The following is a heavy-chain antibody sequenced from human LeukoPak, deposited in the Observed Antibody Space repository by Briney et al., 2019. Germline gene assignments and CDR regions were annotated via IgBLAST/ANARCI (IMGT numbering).Heavy chain of an antibody. J-gene: IGHJ3*01. CDR2: IYTTEST. D-gene: IGHD6-13*01. CDR3: ARVGPDTSSWYGGFDV. Sequence: PSQTLSLTCTVSGGSISSGSYYWSWIRQPAGKGLEWIGRIYTTESTNYNPSLKSRVAISVDTSKNQFSLRLSSVTAADTAVYYCARVGPDTSSWYGGFDVWGQGTVVTVSS. V-gene: IGHV4-61*02. CDR1: GGSISSGSYY.